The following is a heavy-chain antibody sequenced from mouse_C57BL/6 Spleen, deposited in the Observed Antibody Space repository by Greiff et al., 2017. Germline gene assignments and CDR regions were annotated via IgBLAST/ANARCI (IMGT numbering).Heavy chain of an antibody. J-gene: IGHJ2*01. CDR1: GYAFTNYL. CDR3: ARERNYGTCFDY. V-gene: IGHV1-54*01. D-gene: IGHD1-1*01. Sequence: QVHVKQSGAELVRPGTSVKVSCKASGYAFTNYLIEWVKQRPGQGLEWIGVINPGSGGTNYNEKFKGKATLTADKSSSTAYMQLSSLTSEDSAVYFCARERNYGTCFDYWGQGTTLTVSS. CDR2: INPGSGGT.